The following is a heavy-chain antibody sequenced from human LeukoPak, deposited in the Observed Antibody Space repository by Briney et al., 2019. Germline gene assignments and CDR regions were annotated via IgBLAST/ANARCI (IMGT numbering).Heavy chain of an antibody. J-gene: IGHJ4*02. Sequence: PSQTLSLTCTASGGSISSGGYYWSWIRQHPGKGLEWIGYIYYSGSTYYNPSLKSRGTISVDTSKNQFSLKLSSVTAADTAVYYCARSPGYSSSRQFDYWGRGTLVTVSS. CDR3: ARSPGYSSSRQFDY. V-gene: IGHV4-31*03. CDR1: GGSISSGGYY. D-gene: IGHD6-13*01. CDR2: IYYSGST.